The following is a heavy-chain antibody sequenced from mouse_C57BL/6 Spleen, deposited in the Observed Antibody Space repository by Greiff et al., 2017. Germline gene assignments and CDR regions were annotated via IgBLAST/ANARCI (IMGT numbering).Heavy chain of an antibody. CDR1: GYTFTSYW. D-gene: IGHD1-1*02. CDR3: SVGGYRGRSDE. V-gene: IGHV1-74*01. J-gene: IGHJ2*01. Sequence: QVQLQQPGAELVKPGASVKVSCKASGYTFTSYWMHWVKQRPGQGLEWIGRIHPSDSDTNYYQKFKGKATLTVDKSSSTAYMQLSSVPYTDATVYYCSVGGYRGRSDEWGQGTTRTVSA. CDR2: IHPSDSDT.